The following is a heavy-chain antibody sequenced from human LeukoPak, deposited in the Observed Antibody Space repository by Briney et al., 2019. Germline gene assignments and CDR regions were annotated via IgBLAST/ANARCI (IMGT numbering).Heavy chain of an antibody. CDR1: GGSFSGYY. Sequence: SETLSLTCAVYGGSFSGYYWSWIRQPPGKGLEWIGEINHSGSTNYNPSLKNRVTISLDTSKNQFSLKLSSVTAADTAMYYCARRNRGFYYGDHYYYMDVWGKGTTVTVSS. CDR2: INHSGST. CDR3: ARRNRGFYYGDHYYYMDV. J-gene: IGHJ6*03. D-gene: IGHD1-26*01. V-gene: IGHV4-34*01.